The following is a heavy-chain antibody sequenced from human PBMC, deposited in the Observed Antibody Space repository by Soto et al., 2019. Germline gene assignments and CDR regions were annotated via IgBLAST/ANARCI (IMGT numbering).Heavy chain of an antibody. CDR1: GYMFTTYG. V-gene: IGHV1-18*01. Sequence: VASVKVSCKASGYMFTTYGISWVRQAPGQGLEWMGWISAYNGNTKYAQKLQGRVTMTTDTSTSTAYMELTRLTSDDTAIYYCARGDSTDCSNGVCSFFYNHDMDVWGQGTTVTVSS. CDR3: ARGDSTDCSNGVCSFFYNHDMDV. CDR2: ISAYNGNT. D-gene: IGHD2-8*01. J-gene: IGHJ6*02.